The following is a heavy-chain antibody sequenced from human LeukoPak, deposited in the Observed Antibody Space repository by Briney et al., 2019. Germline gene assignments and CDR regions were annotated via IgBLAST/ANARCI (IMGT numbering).Heavy chain of an antibody. J-gene: IGHJ6*02. CDR2: IRNDGSKK. CDR3: AKGYSYALDV. Sequence: PGGSLRLSCAASGFAFSSSAMHRVRQAPGKGLEWVAFIRNDGSKKSYADSVKGRFTISRDNSKNMLYVQMNSLRAEDTAVYYCAKGYSYALDVWGQGTTVTVSS. V-gene: IGHV3-30*02. D-gene: IGHD5-12*01. CDR1: GFAFSSSA.